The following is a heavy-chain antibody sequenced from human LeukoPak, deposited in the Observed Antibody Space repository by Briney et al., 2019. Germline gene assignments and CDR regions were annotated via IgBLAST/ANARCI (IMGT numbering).Heavy chain of an antibody. CDR2: ISWNSGSI. CDR1: GFTFDDYA. V-gene: IGHV3-9*01. J-gene: IGHJ4*02. D-gene: IGHD4-17*01. CDR3: AKGSSGRGGTVTFDY. Sequence: GRSLRLSCAASGFTFDDYAMHWVRQAPGKGLEWVSGISWNSGSIGYADSAKGRFTISRDNVKNSLYLQMNSLRAEDTALYYCAKGSSGRGGTVTFDYWDQGTLVTVSS.